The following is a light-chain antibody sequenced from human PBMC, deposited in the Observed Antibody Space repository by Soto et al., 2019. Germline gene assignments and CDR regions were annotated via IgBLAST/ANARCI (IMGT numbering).Light chain of an antibody. Sequence: DVVMTQSPLSLPVTLGQSASISCRSSQSIVYSDGTAYLSWFQQRPGQSPRRLIYRASNRESGVXDXXSGIGSGTYFTLQISRVEADDVGISYGMQGTRWPPTFCQVSKV. CDR1: QSIVYSDGTAY. J-gene: IGKJ1*01. CDR3: MQGTRWPPT. CDR2: RAS. V-gene: IGKV2-30*01.